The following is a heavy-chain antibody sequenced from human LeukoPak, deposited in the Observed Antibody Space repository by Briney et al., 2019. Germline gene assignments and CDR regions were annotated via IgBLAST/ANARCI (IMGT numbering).Heavy chain of an antibody. J-gene: IGHJ5*02. CDR1: GGSISSGGYS. CDR3: ARDLGSTDNWFDP. D-gene: IGHD7-27*01. Sequence: PSQTLSLTCAVSGGSISSGGYSWSWIRQPAGKGLEWIGRIYTSGSTNYNPSLKSRVTMSVDTSKNQFSLKLSSVTAADTAVYYCARDLGSTDNWFDPWGQGTLVTVSS. CDR2: IYTSGST. V-gene: IGHV4-61*02.